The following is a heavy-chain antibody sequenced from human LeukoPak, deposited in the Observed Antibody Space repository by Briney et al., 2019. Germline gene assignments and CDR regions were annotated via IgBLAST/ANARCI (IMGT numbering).Heavy chain of an antibody. CDR3: ARGHRSTGYYFYFDY. J-gene: IGHJ4*02. CDR1: DGSISSYY. D-gene: IGHD3-22*01. V-gene: IGHV4-59*01. CDR2: IHYSGST. Sequence: SETLSLTCTVSDGSISSYYWTWIRQPPGKGLEWIGYIHYSGSTNYNPSLKSRATISVDTSKNLFSLKLSSVTAADTAVYYCARGHRSTGYYFYFDYWGQGTLVTVSS.